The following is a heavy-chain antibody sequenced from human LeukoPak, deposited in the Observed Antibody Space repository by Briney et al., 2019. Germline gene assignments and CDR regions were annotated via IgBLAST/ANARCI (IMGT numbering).Heavy chain of an antibody. D-gene: IGHD6-19*01. CDR3: AKDRIPLERWLINWFDP. CDR2: ISGSGGST. J-gene: IGHJ5*02. V-gene: IGHV3-23*01. CDR1: GFTFSSYS. Sequence: PGGSLRLSCAASGFTFSSYSMNWVRQAPGKGLEWVSAISGSGGSTYYADSVKGRFTISRDNSKNTLYLQMNSLRAEDTAVYYCAKDRIPLERWLINWFDPWGQGTLVTVSS.